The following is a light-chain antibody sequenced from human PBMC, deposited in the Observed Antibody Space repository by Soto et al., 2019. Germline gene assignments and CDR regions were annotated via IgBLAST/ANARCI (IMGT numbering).Light chain of an antibody. CDR1: QSISSW. CDR3: QQYNDWPLT. J-gene: IGKJ4*01. Sequence: DIQMTQSPSTLSASVGDRVTITCRASQSISSWLAWYQQKPGKAPKLLIYDASTLESGVPSRFSGSGSGTEFTLTISSLQPDDFAVYYCQQYNDWPLTFGGGSKLDIK. CDR2: DAS. V-gene: IGKV1-5*01.